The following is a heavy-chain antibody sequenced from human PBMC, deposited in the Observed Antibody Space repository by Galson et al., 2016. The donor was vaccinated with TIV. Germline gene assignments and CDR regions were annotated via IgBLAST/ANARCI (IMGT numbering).Heavy chain of an antibody. V-gene: IGHV1-69*13. J-gene: IGHJ4*02. CDR2: IIPIFRTP. CDR1: GGTFSSFA. Sequence: SVKVSCKASGGTFSSFAINWVRQAPGQGLQWVGGIIPIFRTPKYARRFQGRVTVTADESTSTAYMELSSLRSDDTAVYYCTGPSGGLPAWHLKFDYWGQGTLVTVSS. CDR3: TGPSGGLPAWHLKFDY. D-gene: IGHD3-10*01.